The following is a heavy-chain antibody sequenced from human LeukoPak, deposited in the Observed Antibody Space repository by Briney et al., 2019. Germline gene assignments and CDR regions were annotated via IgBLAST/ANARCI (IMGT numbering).Heavy chain of an antibody. Sequence: WASVKVSCKASGYTFTGYYMHWVRQAPGQGLEWMGWINPNSGGTNYAQKFQGRVTMTRDTSISTAYVELSRLRSDDTAMYYCARSSGWKYNIDYWGQGTLVTVSS. J-gene: IGHJ4*02. D-gene: IGHD6-19*01. V-gene: IGHV1-2*02. CDR2: INPNSGGT. CDR3: ARSSGWKYNIDY. CDR1: GYTFTGYY.